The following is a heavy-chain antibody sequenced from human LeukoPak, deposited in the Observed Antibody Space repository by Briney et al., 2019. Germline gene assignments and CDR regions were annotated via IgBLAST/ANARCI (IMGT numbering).Heavy chain of an antibody. J-gene: IGHJ6*02. CDR2: ISYDGSNK. CDR1: GFTFSSYG. V-gene: IGHV3-30*18. CDR3: AKDELRFLEWLLSLMDV. D-gene: IGHD3-3*01. Sequence: PGESLRLSCAASGFTFSSYGMHWVRQAPGKGLKWVAVISYDGSNKYYADSVKGRFTISRDNSKNTLYLQMNSLRAEDTAVYYCAKDELRFLEWLLSLMDVWGQGTTVTVSS.